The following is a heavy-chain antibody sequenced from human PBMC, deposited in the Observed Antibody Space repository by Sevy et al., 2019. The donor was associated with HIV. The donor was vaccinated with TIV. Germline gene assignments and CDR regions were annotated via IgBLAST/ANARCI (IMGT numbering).Heavy chain of an antibody. J-gene: IGHJ3*02. CDR2: IYTGDNT. V-gene: IGHV3-53*01. Sequence: GGSLRLSCAATGFTVNSNYMSWVRQAPGKGLEWVSIIYTGDNTYYTDSVKGRFTISRDNSKNTLYLQMNSLRAEETAVYYCARVSVYYYDSDGYYTTGNAFDIWGQGTMVTVSS. CDR3: ARVSVYYYDSDGYYTTGNAFDI. D-gene: IGHD3-22*01. CDR1: GFTVNSNY.